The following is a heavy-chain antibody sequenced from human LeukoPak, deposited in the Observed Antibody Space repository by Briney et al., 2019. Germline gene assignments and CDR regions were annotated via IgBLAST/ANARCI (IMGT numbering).Heavy chain of an antibody. V-gene: IGHV3-30*02. Sequence: GGSLRLFCGASGFTFSNYGMLWVRQAPGKGLEWVAFIRYDGNNKLYADSVKDRFTISRDNSKNTLYLYINSLRAEDTAVYYCAKDNPLDYWGQGTLVIVSS. J-gene: IGHJ4*02. D-gene: IGHD1-14*01. CDR3: AKDNPLDY. CDR2: IRYDGNNK. CDR1: GFTFSNYG.